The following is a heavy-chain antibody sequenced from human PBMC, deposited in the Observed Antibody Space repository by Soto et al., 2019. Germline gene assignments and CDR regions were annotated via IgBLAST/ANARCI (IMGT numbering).Heavy chain of an antibody. CDR2: IIPIFGTT. J-gene: IGHJ4*02. V-gene: IGHV1-69*01. CDR1: GGTFSNYP. Sequence: VQLVQSGAEVKKPGSSVKVSCKASGGTFSNYPFIWVRQAPGQGLDWMGGIIPIFGTTDYGQRFQGRVTITADESTNTAYMDLSSLRSDDTAVYYCARGLYCGGGCYSHFDYWGQGTRVTVSS. D-gene: IGHD2-21*02. CDR3: ARGLYCGGGCYSHFDY.